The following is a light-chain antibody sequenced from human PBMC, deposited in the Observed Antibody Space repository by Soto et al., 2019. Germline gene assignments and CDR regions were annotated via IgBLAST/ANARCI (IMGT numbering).Light chain of an antibody. CDR1: QGLLDSDGRTH. J-gene: IGKJ4*01. V-gene: IGKV2D-29*01. CDR3: MQSLQLNT. Sequence: DIVLTQTPLSLSVTPGQPASISCNSSQGLLDSDGRTHLYWYVQKTGQPPQALIYEVSKRSSGVPDRLSGSGSGTHFTLTMSRVQAEDAGIYYCMQSLQLNTFGGGTKVEIK. CDR2: EVS.